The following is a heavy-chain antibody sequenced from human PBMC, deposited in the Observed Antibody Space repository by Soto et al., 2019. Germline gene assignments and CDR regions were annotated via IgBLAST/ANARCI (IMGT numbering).Heavy chain of an antibody. CDR3: AADHIAAAGNGY. CDR2: IVVGSGNT. CDR1: GFTFTSSA. J-gene: IGHJ4*02. D-gene: IGHD6-13*01. Sequence: SVKVSCKASGFTFTSSAVQWVRQARGQRLEWIGWIVVGSGNTNYAQKFQERVTITRDMSTSTAYMELSSLRSEDTAVYYCAADHIAAAGNGYWGQGTLVTVSS. V-gene: IGHV1-58*01.